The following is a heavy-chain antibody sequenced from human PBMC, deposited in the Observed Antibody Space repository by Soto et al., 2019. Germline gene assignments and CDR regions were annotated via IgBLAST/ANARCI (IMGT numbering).Heavy chain of an antibody. CDR3: ARHFGPGSWHDAFDI. Sequence: PGESLKISCKGSGYSFTSYWISWVRQMPGKGLEWMGRIDPSDSYTNYSPSFQGHVTISADKSISTAYLQWSSLKASDTAMYYCARHFGPGSWHDAFDIWGQGTMVTVSS. V-gene: IGHV5-10-1*01. CDR2: IDPSDSYT. D-gene: IGHD6-13*01. CDR1: GYSFTSYW. J-gene: IGHJ3*02.